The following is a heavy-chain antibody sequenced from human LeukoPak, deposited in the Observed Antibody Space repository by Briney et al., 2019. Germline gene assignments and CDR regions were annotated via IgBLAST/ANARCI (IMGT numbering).Heavy chain of an antibody. Sequence: SETLSLTCTVSGGSTGSDYWSWIRQPPGKGLEWIAYVYYGGVTSYNPSLKSRVAISIDTSKNQFSLNLSSVTAADTAVYYCARLSLHCSGGSCYRGAFDSWGQGTLVTVSS. D-gene: IGHD2-15*01. J-gene: IGHJ4*02. V-gene: IGHV4-59*08. CDR1: GGSTGSDY. CDR3: ARLSLHCSGGSCYRGAFDS. CDR2: VYYGGVT.